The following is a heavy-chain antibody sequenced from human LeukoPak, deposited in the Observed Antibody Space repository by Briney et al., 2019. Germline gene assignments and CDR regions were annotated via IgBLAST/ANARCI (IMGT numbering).Heavy chain of an antibody. CDR1: GFTFSTYW. V-gene: IGHV3-74*01. J-gene: IGHJ4*02. CDR3: VREKSLRLAY. Sequence: GGSLRLSCAASGFTFSTYWMHWVRQAPGKGLVWVSRIYSDGSGTSYADSVKGRFNISRDNSEKTLFLQLTALRTEDTALYYCVREKSLRLAYWGQGQLVTVSS. CDR2: IYSDGSGT.